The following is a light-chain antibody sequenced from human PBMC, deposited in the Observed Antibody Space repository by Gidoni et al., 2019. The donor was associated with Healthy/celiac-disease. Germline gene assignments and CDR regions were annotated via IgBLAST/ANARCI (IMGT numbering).Light chain of an antibody. Sequence: DIQMTQSPSSLSASVGDRVTITCQASQDISNYLNWYQQKPGKAPELLIYDASNLETGVPSRFSGSGSGTDFTFTISSLQPEDIATYYCQQYDNLPRFGPGTKVDIK. CDR3: QQYDNLPR. CDR2: DAS. V-gene: IGKV1-33*01. CDR1: QDISNY. J-gene: IGKJ3*01.